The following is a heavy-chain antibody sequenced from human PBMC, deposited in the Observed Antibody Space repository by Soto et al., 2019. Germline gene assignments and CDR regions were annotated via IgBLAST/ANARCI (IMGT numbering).Heavy chain of an antibody. V-gene: IGHV1-69*02. D-gene: IGHD2-15*01. CDR3: ASLSVVVAATYREDAFDI. CDR2: IIPILGIA. J-gene: IGHJ3*02. CDR1: GGTFSSYT. Sequence: QVQLVQSGAEVKKPGSSVKVSCKASGGTFSSYTISWVRQAPGQGLEWMGRIIPILGIANYAQKFQGRVTLTADKSTRTAYMELSSLRSEDTAVYYCASLSVVVAATYREDAFDIWGQGTMVTVSS.